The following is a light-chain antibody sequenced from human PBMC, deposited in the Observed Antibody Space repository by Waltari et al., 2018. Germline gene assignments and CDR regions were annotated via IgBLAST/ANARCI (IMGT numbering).Light chain of an antibody. Sequence: DIQMTQSPSSLSASIGDRVTITCQASEDIKNYLNWYQKKPGKAPKLLIYDASNLQVGVPSRFSGGGSGTDFTFTISSLQPGDIATYYCQQHDNLPLTFGGGTKVEIK. J-gene: IGKJ4*01. CDR3: QQHDNLPLT. V-gene: IGKV1-33*01. CDR2: DAS. CDR1: EDIKNY.